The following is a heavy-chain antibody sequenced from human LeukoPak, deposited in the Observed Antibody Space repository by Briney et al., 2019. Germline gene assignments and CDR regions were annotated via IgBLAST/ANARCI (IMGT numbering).Heavy chain of an antibody. CDR2: IKSKTDGGAT. D-gene: IGHD1-26*01. CDR1: GFTFSNAW. J-gene: IGHJ4*02. V-gene: IGHV3-15*01. Sequence: GGSLRLSCAASGFTFSNAWWTWVRQAPGKGLEWVGRIKSKTDGGATDYAAPVQGRFTISRDDSKNTLYLQMNSLKTEDTAVYYCTTYSGSYSFDYWGQGTLVTVSS. CDR3: TTYSGSYSFDY.